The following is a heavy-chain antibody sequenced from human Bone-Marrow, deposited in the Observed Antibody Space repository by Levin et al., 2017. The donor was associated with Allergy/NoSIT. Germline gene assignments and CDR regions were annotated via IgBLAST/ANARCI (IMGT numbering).Heavy chain of an antibody. V-gene: IGHV3-9*01. CDR1: GFTFDDYV. CDR3: ARDIKSTIPYYFDY. D-gene: IGHD5/OR15-5a*01. J-gene: IGHJ4*02. Sequence: SLKISCAASGFTFDDYVMHWVRQAPGKGLEWVAGISWNSGNIGYANSVKGRFTISRDNAKNSVYLQMDSLRPEDTAFYYCARDIKSTIPYYFDYWGQGTLVSVSS. CDR2: ISWNSGNI.